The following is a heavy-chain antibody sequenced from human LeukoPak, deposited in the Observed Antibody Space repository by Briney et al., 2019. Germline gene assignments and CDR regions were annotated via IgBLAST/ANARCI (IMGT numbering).Heavy chain of an antibody. Sequence: GGSLRLSCAASGFTFSSYAMSWVRQAPGKGLEWVSAISGSGGSTYYADSVKGRFTISRDNSKNTLYLQMDSLTPEDTAVYYCAKDLMRDLWFGESWGQGTLVTVSS. CDR3: AKDLMRDLWFGES. CDR2: ISGSGGST. D-gene: IGHD3-10*01. J-gene: IGHJ5*02. CDR1: GFTFSSYA. V-gene: IGHV3-23*01.